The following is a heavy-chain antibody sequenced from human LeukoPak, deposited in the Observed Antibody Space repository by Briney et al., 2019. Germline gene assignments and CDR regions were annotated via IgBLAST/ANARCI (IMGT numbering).Heavy chain of an antibody. J-gene: IGHJ4*02. CDR3: AKDLGYCSSTSCYNFDY. Sequence: GRSLRLSCAASGFTFSSYAMSWVRQAPGKGLEWVSAISGSGGSTYYADSVKGRFTISRDNSKNTLYLQMNSLRAEDTAVYYCAKDLGYCSSTSCYNFDYWGQGTLVTVSS. V-gene: IGHV3-23*01. CDR2: ISGSGGST. D-gene: IGHD2-2*01. CDR1: GFTFSSYA.